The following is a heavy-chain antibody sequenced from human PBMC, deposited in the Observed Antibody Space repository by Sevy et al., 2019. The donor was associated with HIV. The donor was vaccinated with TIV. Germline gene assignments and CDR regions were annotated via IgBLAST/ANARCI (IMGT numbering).Heavy chain of an antibody. V-gene: IGHV3-23*01. D-gene: IGHD3-3*02. CDR3: ARDGRGISAFDI. J-gene: IGHJ3*02. Sequence: GGSLRLSCAASGFTFSKYSMSWVRQPPGKGLEWVSTLSFGCGEINYADSVKGRFTISRDNSKSSVYLQMNNLRAEDTALYYCARDGRGISAFDIWGQGTMVTVSS. CDR1: GFTFSKYS. CDR2: LSFGCGEI.